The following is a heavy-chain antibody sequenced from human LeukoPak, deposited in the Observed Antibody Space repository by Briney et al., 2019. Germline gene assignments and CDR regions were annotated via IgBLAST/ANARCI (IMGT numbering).Heavy chain of an antibody. CDR3: ARHLRWAFDY. CDR1: GGSISSSSYY. Sequence: PSETLSLTCTVSGGSISSSSYYWGWIRQSPGKGLEWIGSIYYSGSTYYNPSLKSRVTISVDTSKNQFSLKLSSVTAADTAVYYCARHLRWAFDYWGQGTLVTVSS. V-gene: IGHV4-39*01. D-gene: IGHD4-23*01. CDR2: IYYSGST. J-gene: IGHJ4*02.